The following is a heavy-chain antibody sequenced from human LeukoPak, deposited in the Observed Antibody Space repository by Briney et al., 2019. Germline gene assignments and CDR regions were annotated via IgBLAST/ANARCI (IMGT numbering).Heavy chain of an antibody. Sequence: GASVKVSCKASGYIFTSYAMHWVRQAPGQRLEWMGWINTGNGNTKYSQKFQGRVTMTRNTSISTAYMELSSLRSEDTAVYYCARVIGSYGSYYFDYWGQGTLVTVSS. D-gene: IGHD3-10*01. CDR3: ARVIGSYGSYYFDY. CDR2: INTGNGNT. J-gene: IGHJ4*02. CDR1: GYIFTSYA. V-gene: IGHV1-3*04.